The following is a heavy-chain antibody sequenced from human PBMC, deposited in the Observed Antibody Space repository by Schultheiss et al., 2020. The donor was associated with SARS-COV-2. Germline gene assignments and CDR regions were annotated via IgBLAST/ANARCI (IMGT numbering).Heavy chain of an antibody. CDR1: GFTFSDHY. J-gene: IGHJ4*02. Sequence: GGSLRLSCAASGFTFSDHYMDWVRQAPGKGLEWVGRTRNKANSYTTEYAASVKGRFTISRDDSKNSLYLQMNSLKTEDTAVYYCARADDSSGYYAGGFDYWGQGTLVTVSS. V-gene: IGHV3-72*01. CDR2: TRNKANSYTT. D-gene: IGHD3-22*01. CDR3: ARADDSSGYYAGGFDY.